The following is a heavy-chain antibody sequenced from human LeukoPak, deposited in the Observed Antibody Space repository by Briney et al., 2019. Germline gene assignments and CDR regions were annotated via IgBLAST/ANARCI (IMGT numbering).Heavy chain of an antibody. J-gene: IGHJ4*02. CDR2: INTNNGGT. Sequence: ASGNVSCNASGYTFTAHYMHWMRQAPGQGLERMGWINTNNGGTNDAQKFQGRVTMTRDTSISTAYMELSSLRSDDTAVYYCAKTGSYSPTRSDYWGQGTLVTVSS. V-gene: IGHV1-2*02. CDR1: GYTFTAHY. CDR3: AKTGSYSPTRSDY. D-gene: IGHD1-26*01.